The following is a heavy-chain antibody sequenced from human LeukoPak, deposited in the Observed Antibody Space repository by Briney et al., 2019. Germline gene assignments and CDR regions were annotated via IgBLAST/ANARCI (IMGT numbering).Heavy chain of an antibody. D-gene: IGHD6-19*01. Sequence: GGSLRLSCAASGFTVSTNYMNWVRQAPGKGLEWVSVIYSGGTTYYAGSVKGRFTISRDNSKNTLYLQMNSLRVEDTAVYYCAKDLGSQWLLRGGLDYWGQGTLVTVSS. CDR3: AKDLGSQWLLRGGLDY. CDR1: GFTVSTNY. J-gene: IGHJ4*02. CDR2: IYSGGTT. V-gene: IGHV3-53*01.